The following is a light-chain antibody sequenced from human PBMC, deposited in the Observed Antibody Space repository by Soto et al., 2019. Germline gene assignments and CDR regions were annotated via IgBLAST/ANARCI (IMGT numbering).Light chain of an antibody. J-gene: IGLJ2*01. Sequence: QSVLTQPPSASGTPGQRVTFSCSGSSSNIGSNTVDWYQQLPGTAPKLLIYSNNQRPSGVPGRFSGSKSGTSASLAISGLQSEDEADYYCAAWDDSLNGVVFGGGTKVTVL. CDR3: AAWDDSLNGVV. CDR2: SNN. V-gene: IGLV1-44*01. CDR1: SSNIGSNT.